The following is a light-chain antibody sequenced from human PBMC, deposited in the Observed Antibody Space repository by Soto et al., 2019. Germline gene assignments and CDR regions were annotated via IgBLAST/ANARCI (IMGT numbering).Light chain of an antibody. Sequence: QSALTQPRSVSGSPGQSVTISCTGTSGDVGGYNYVSWYQHHPGKAPRLLIYDVAKRPSGVPDRFSASKSGNTASLTISGLPAEDEAYFYCCSYADSNILVFGGGTKLTVL. V-gene: IGLV2-11*01. CDR1: SGDVGGYNY. CDR3: CSYADSNILV. CDR2: DVA. J-gene: IGLJ2*01.